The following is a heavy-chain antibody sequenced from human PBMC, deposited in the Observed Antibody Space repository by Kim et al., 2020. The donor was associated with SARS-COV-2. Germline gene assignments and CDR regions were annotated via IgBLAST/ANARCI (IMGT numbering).Heavy chain of an antibody. Sequence: GGSLRLSCAASRFTFSSYWMSWVRQAPGKGLEWVANIKQDGSEKYYVDSVKGRFTISRDNAKNSLYLQMNSLRAEDTAVYYCARGRTDSRYSSGWYNYYYYMDVWGKGTTVTVSS. CDR2: IKQDGSEK. CDR3: ARGRTDSRYSSGWYNYYYYMDV. J-gene: IGHJ6*03. CDR1: RFTFSSYW. V-gene: IGHV3-7*01. D-gene: IGHD6-19*01.